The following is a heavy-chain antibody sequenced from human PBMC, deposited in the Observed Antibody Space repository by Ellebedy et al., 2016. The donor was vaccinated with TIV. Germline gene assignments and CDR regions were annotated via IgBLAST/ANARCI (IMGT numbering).Heavy chain of an antibody. D-gene: IGHD4-11*01. Sequence: MPSETLSLTCAVSGDSDSYGNWWSWIRQPPGQRLEWIGYIYNGGVTNYNHSLESRVTISDDAYRNQFSLKLTSVTAADTAVYYCARWVNDFSAFDIWGQGTMVTVSS. V-gene: IGHV4-61*01. CDR3: ARWVNDFSAFDI. J-gene: IGHJ3*02. CDR1: GDSDSYGNW. CDR2: IYNGGVT.